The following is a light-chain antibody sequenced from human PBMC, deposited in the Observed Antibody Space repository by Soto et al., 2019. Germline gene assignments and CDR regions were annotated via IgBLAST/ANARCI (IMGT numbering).Light chain of an antibody. CDR1: QSISSS. Sequence: DIQMTQSPSSLSASVGDRVTIACRASQSISSSLNWFQQRPGEAPRVLIFAASSLKNGVPSRFSGSGSGTDFILSISSLQPEDFATYYCQQSYSVPWTFGQGTKVDIK. J-gene: IGKJ1*01. V-gene: IGKV1-39*01. CDR2: AAS. CDR3: QQSYSVPWT.